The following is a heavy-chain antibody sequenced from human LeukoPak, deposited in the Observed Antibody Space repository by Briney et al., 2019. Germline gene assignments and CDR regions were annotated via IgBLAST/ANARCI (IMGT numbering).Heavy chain of an antibody. CDR1: GFTFSSYG. CDR2: IKQDGSEK. Sequence: GGSLRLSCAASGFTFSSYGMHWVRQAPGKGLEWVANIKQDGSEKYYVDSVKGRFTISRDNAKNSLYLQMNSLRAEDTAVYYCARDKLGLLNYYYYGMDVWGQGTTVTVSS. CDR3: ARDKLGLLNYYYYGMDV. V-gene: IGHV3-7*01. D-gene: IGHD1-26*01. J-gene: IGHJ6*02.